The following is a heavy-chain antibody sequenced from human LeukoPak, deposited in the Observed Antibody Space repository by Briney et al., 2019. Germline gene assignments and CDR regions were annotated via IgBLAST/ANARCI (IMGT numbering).Heavy chain of an antibody. V-gene: IGHV3-20*04. J-gene: IGHJ4*02. CDR2: INWNGGST. Sequence: GGSLRLSCAASGFKIDDYGMSWVRQAPGKGLEWVSGINWNGGSTGYADSVKGRFTISRDNAKNSLYLQMNSLRAEDTALYYCARGATGTTFDYWGQGTLVTVSS. CDR3: ARGATGTTFDY. D-gene: IGHD1-1*01. CDR1: GFKIDDYG.